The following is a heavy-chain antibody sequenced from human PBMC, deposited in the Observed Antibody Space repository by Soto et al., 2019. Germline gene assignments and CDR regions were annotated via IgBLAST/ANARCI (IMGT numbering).Heavy chain of an antibody. J-gene: IGHJ2*01. Sequence: EVQLLESGGGLVQPAGSLRLSCAASGFTFSAYAMVWVRQAPGKGLEWVSTIHGGGGATHYADSVKGRFTISRDDSKNTLYAQMNSLRAEDTAVYYCAKFEGHPLEYWYLDFWGRGTLVTVSS. CDR2: IHGGGGAT. V-gene: IGHV3-23*01. D-gene: IGHD1-1*01. CDR3: AKFEGHPLEYWYLDF. CDR1: GFTFSAYA.